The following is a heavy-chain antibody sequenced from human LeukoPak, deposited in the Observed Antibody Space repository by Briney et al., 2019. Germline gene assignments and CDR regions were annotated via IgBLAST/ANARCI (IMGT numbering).Heavy chain of an antibody. D-gene: IGHD4-17*01. V-gene: IGHV4-59*01. J-gene: IGHJ4*02. CDR1: GGSISSYY. CDR3: ARGYGDYAV. Sequence: SETLSLTCTVSGGSISSYYWSWIRQPPGKGLEWIGYIYYSGSTNYNPSLKSRVTISVDTSKNQFSLKLSSVTAEDTAVYYCARGYGDYAVWGQGTLVTVSS. CDR2: IYYSGST.